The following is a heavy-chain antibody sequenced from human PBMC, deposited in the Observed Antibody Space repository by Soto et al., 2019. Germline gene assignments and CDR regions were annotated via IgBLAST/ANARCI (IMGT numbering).Heavy chain of an antibody. J-gene: IGHJ5*02. CDR2: IYYSGST. D-gene: IGHD6-13*01. CDR3: ARERPDGSRLDP. Sequence: SETLFLTCTVSGGSISSGDYYWSWIRQPPGKGLEWIGYIYYSGSTYYNPSLKSRVTISVDTSKNQFSLKLSSVTAADTAVYYCARERPDGSRLDPWGQGTLVTVSS. CDR1: GGSISSGDYY. V-gene: IGHV4-30-4*01.